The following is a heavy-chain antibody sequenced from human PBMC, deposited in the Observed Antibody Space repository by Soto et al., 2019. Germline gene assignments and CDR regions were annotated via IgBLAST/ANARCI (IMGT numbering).Heavy chain of an antibody. CDR1: GFTFSIYA. V-gene: IGHV3-23*01. J-gene: IGHJ4*02. Sequence: GGSLRLSCAASGFTFSIYAMTWVRQSPGKGLEWVSSMSRTGDNTYYADSVKGRFTISRDNSKNTLYLQMNSLRAEDTAVYYCAKDRRLVVTAIFDYWGQGTLVTVSS. D-gene: IGHD2-21*02. CDR2: MSRTGDNT. CDR3: AKDRRLVVTAIFDY.